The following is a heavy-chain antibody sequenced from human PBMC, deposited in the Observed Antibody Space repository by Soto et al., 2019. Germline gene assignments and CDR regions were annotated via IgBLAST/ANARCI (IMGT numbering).Heavy chain of an antibody. Sequence: EVQLVESGGGLVKPGGSLRLSCAASGFTFSNAWLSWVRQAPGKGLEWVGRIKSKTDGGTTDYAAPVKGRFTISRDDSKNTQYLQMNSLKTEDTAVYYCTTDPPKAWLGSFDYWGQGTLVTVSS. D-gene: IGHD6-19*01. CDR3: TTDPPKAWLGSFDY. V-gene: IGHV3-15*01. J-gene: IGHJ4*02. CDR1: GFTFSNAW. CDR2: IKSKTDGGTT.